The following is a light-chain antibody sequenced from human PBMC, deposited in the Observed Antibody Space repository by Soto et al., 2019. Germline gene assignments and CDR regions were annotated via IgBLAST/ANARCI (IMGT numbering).Light chain of an antibody. CDR2: EVT. Sequence: QSALTQPPSASGSPGQSVTISCTGTSSDVGGYNYVSWYQQHPGKAPRLMVYEVTKRPSGVPARFSGSKSGNTASLTVSGLQAEDEAHYYCSSHAGINNVVFGGRTKLTVL. CDR3: SSHAGINNVV. CDR1: SSDVGGYNY. J-gene: IGLJ3*02. V-gene: IGLV2-8*01.